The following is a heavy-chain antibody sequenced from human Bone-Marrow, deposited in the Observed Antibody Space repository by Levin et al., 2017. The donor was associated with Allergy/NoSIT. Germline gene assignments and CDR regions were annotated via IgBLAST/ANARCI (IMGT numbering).Heavy chain of an antibody. CDR1: GYTFTEVS. CDR3: ARGVMTRLGGIIASYGMDV. J-gene: IGHJ6*02. CDR2: FDPEEGET. D-gene: IGHD3-16*02. Sequence: NPGGSLRLSCKVSGYTFTEVSMHWVRQAPGKGLQWMGGFDPEEGETIYAQKFQGRVKMTEDTSTDTAFMELNSLRSEDTAVYYCARGVMTRLGGIIASYGMDVWGQGTTVTVSS. V-gene: IGHV1-24*01.